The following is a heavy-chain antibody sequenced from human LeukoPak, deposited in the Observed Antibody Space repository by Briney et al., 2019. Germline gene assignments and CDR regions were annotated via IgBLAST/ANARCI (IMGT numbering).Heavy chain of an antibody. CDR1: GYSLTSYG. V-gene: IGHV1-18*01. D-gene: IGHD1-26*01. Sequence: ASVKVSCKASGYSLTSYGISWVRQAPGQGLEWMGWISAYNGNTNYAQKLQGRVTMTTDTSTTTAYMELRSLRSDDTAVYYCARADGSYYYYMDVWGKGTTVTVSS. J-gene: IGHJ6*03. CDR3: ARADGSYYYYMDV. CDR2: ISAYNGNT.